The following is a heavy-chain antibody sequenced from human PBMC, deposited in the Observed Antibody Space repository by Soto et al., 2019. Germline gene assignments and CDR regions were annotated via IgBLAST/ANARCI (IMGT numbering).Heavy chain of an antibody. CDR2: INPSGGST. CDR3: ARGQWSAVVVIPFDY. D-gene: IGHD3-22*01. J-gene: IGHJ4*02. V-gene: IGHV1-46*01. Sequence: ASVKVSCKASGYTLTSCYMHWVRQAKRQGLEWMGIINPSGGSTSYAQKFQGRVTMTRDTSTSTVYMELSSLRSEDTAVYYCARGQWSAVVVIPFDYWGQGTLVTVSS. CDR1: GYTLTSCY.